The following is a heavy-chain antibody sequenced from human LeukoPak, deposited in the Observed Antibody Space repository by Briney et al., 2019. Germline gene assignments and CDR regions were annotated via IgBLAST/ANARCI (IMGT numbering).Heavy chain of an antibody. J-gene: IGHJ4*02. Sequence: SETLSLTCTVSGNSISSGDNYWSWIRQPAGKGLEWIGRIYTSGSTNYNPSLKSRVTISVDTSKNQFSLKLSSVTAADTAVYYCARAGRITMVRGSDTWGQGTLVTVSS. D-gene: IGHD3-10*01. V-gene: IGHV4-61*02. CDR3: ARAGRITMVRGSDT. CDR1: GNSISSGDNY. CDR2: IYTSGST.